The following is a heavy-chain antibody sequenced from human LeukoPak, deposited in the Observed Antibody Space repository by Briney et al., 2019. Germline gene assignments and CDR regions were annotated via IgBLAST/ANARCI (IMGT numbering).Heavy chain of an antibody. CDR3: ASPMVRGVIIPDY. V-gene: IGHV3-33*01. CDR2: IWYDGSNK. J-gene: IGHJ4*02. D-gene: IGHD3-10*01. Sequence: PGRSLRLSXAASGFTFSSYGMHWVRQAPGKGLEWVAVIWYDGSNKYYADSVKGRFTISRDNSKNTLYLQMNSLRAEDTAVYYCASPMVRGVIIPDYWGQGTLVTVSS. CDR1: GFTFSSYG.